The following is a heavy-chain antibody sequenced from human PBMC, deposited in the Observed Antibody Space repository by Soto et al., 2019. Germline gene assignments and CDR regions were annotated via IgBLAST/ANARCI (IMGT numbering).Heavy chain of an antibody. J-gene: IGHJ4*02. Sequence: PSETLSLTCTVSGGSINDYYWSWIRQPPGKGLEWIGSVYHTGTTNYNPSLNSRVTISVDKSKNHFSLDLTSVTAADTAVYFCTSHFFFSHLLWGQGTLVTVSS. V-gene: IGHV4-59*12. CDR2: VYHTGTT. CDR3: TSHFFFSHLL. CDR1: GGSINDYY. D-gene: IGHD3-3*02.